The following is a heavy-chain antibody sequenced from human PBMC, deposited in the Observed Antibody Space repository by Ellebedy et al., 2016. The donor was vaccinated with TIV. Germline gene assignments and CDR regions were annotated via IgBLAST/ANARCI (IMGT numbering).Heavy chain of an antibody. D-gene: IGHD2-2*01. CDR2: IYYSGST. Sequence: LRLXCTVSGGSISSGGYYWSWIRQHPGKGLEWIGYIYYSGSTYYNPSLKSRVTISVDTSKNQFSLKLSSVTAADTAVYYCARGGFCSSTSCYLRWFDPWGQGTLVTVSS. V-gene: IGHV4-31*03. J-gene: IGHJ5*02. CDR1: GGSISSGGYY. CDR3: ARGGFCSSTSCYLRWFDP.